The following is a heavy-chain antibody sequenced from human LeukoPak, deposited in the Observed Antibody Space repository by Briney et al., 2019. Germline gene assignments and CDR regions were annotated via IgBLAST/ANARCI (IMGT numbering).Heavy chain of an antibody. J-gene: IGHJ4*02. V-gene: IGHV3-23*01. CDR2: IIGSGGSR. CDR3: EKSTGGWELLSHSDY. Sequence: VGSLRLSCAPSLYTFITYLTHSVPEGPGKGRGCVSAIIGSGGSRYYEDSVKGRFTISRDNYKNKLYLQMKSLRAEDTAVYYCEKSTGGWELLSHSDYWGQGTLVTVSS. D-gene: IGHD1-26*01. CDR1: LYTFITYL.